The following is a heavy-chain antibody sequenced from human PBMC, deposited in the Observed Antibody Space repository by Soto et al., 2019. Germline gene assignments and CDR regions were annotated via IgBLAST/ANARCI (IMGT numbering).Heavy chain of an antibody. CDR2: IWYDGNDK. V-gene: IGHV3-33*01. D-gene: IGHD3-16*01. CDR1: GFTFSSYG. CDR3: VRGRGLHYYIMDV. J-gene: IGHJ6*02. Sequence: QVQLVESGGGVVQPGRSLRLSCAASGFTFSSYGMHWVRQAPGKGLEWVAVIWYDGNDKYYGDSVKGRFSVSRDNSKNTLYLQMNSLKVEDTAVFYCVRGRGLHYYIMDVWGQGTTVTVSS.